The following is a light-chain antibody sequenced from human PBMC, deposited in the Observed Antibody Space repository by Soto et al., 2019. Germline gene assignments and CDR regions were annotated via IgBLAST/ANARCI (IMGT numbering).Light chain of an antibody. V-gene: IGLV2-23*01. Sequence: QSALTQSASVSGSPGQSITISCTGTSSDVGNYNLVSWYQQHPGKAPKTIIYEGSKRPSGVSNRFSGSKSGNTASLTISGLQAEDEADYYCCSFAGSDTWVFGGGTKLTVL. CDR2: EGS. CDR3: CSFAGSDTWV. J-gene: IGLJ3*02. CDR1: SSDVGNYNL.